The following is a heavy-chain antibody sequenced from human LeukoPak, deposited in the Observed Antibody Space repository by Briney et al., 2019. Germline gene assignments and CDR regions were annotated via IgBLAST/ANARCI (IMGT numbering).Heavy chain of an antibody. CDR3: ATVVYSSGWYRYYFDY. Sequence: SETLSLTCTVSGGSINNSSYYWGWIRQPPGKGLEWIGSIYYSVTTYYNPSLKSRVTISVDTSKNQFSLKLTSVTAADTAVYYCATVVYSSGWYRYYFDYWGQGTLVTVSS. CDR1: GGSINNSSYY. J-gene: IGHJ4*02. CDR2: IYYSVTT. D-gene: IGHD6-19*01. V-gene: IGHV4-39*07.